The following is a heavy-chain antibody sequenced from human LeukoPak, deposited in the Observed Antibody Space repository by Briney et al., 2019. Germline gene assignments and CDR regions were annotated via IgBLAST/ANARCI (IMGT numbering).Heavy chain of an antibody. D-gene: IGHD3-3*01. CDR1: GCSISSSSYY. V-gene: IGHV4-39*01. CDR2: IYYSGST. J-gene: IGHJ4*02. Sequence: SETLSLTCTVSGCSISSSSYYWGWLRQPPGKGLEWFGSIYYSGSTYYNPSLKSRVTISVDTSKNQFSLKLSSVTAADTAVYYCARRAPYYDFWSGTDIDYWGQGTLVTVSS. CDR3: ARRAPYYDFWSGTDIDY.